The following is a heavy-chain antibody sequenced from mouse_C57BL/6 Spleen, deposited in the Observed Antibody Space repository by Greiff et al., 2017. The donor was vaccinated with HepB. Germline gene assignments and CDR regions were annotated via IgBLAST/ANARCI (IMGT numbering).Heavy chain of an antibody. CDR2: ISSGGDYI. J-gene: IGHJ4*01. D-gene: IGHD2-4*01. CDR3: TRDRYDYDGGYAMDY. CDR1: GFTFSSYA. Sequence: EVKVVESGEGLVKPGGSLKLSCAASGFTFSSYAMSWVRQTPEKRLEWVAYISSGGDYIYYADTVKGRFTISRDNARNTLYLQMSSLKSEDTAMYYCTRDRYDYDGGYAMDYWGQGTSVTVSS. V-gene: IGHV5-9-1*02.